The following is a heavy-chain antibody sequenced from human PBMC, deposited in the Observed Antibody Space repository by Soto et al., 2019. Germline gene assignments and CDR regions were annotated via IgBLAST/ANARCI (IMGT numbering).Heavy chain of an antibody. CDR3: ARDQSSGWYSYYYYYGMDV. D-gene: IGHD6-19*01. V-gene: IGHV6-1*01. J-gene: IGHJ6*02. CDR2: TYYRSKWYN. CDR1: GDSVSSNSAA. Sequence: SQTLSLTCAISGDSVSSNSAAWNWIRQSPSRGLEWLGRTYYRSKWYNDYAVSVKSRITINPDTSKNQFSLQLNSVTPEDTAVYYCARDQSSGWYSYYYYYGMDVWGQGTTVTVSS.